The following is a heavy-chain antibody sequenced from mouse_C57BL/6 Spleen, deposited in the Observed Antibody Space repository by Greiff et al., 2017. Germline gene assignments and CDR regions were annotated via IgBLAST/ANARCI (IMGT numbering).Heavy chain of an antibody. CDR3: VRQNYYGSSFDY. CDR2: IRSKSNNYAT. J-gene: IGHJ2*01. CDR1: GFSFNTYA. D-gene: IGHD1-1*01. V-gene: IGHV10-1*01. Sequence: EVMLVESGGGLVQPKGSLKLSCAASGFSFNTYAMNWVRQAPGKGLEWVARIRSKSNNYATYYADSVKDRFTISRDDSESMLYLQMNNLKTEDTAMYYCVRQNYYGSSFDYWGQGTTLTVSS.